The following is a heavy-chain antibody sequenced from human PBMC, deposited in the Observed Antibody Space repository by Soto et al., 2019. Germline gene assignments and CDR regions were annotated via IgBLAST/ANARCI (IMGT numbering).Heavy chain of an antibody. V-gene: IGHV3-11*05. CDR2: ISSSSSYT. Sequence: GGSRRLSCAASGFTFSDYYMSWIRQAPGKGLEWVSYISSSSSYTNYADSVKGRFTTSRDNAKNSLYLQMNSLRAEDTAVYYCARESKRAYYYDSSGSLPEYWGQGTLVTVSS. J-gene: IGHJ4*02. CDR1: GFTFSDYY. D-gene: IGHD3-22*01. CDR3: ARESKRAYYYDSSGSLPEY.